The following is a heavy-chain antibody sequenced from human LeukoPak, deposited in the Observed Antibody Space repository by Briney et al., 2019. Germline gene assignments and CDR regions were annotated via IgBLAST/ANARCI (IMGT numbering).Heavy chain of an antibody. D-gene: IGHD3-22*01. CDR3: ARTDYYDSSGYRYYYYYYYMDV. J-gene: IGHJ6*03. V-gene: IGHV4-59*11. Sequence: SETLSLTCTVSGGSISSHYWSWIRQPPGKGLEWIGYIYYSGSTNYNPSLKSRVTISVDTSKNQFSLKLSSVTAADTAVYYCARTDYYDSSGYRYYYYYYYMDVWGKGTTVTVSS. CDR2: IYYSGST. CDR1: GGSISSHY.